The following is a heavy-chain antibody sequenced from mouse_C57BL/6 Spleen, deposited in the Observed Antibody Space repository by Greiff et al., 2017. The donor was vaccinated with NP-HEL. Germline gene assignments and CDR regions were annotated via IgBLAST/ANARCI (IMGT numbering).Heavy chain of an antibody. D-gene: IGHD2-12*01. V-gene: IGHV1-64*01. CDR1: GYTFTSSW. CDR3: ARGSYYYFDY. J-gene: IGHJ2*01. Sequence: QVHVKQPGAELVKPGASVKLSCKASGYTFTSSWMHWVKQRPGQGLEWIGMIHPNSGSTNYNEKFKSKATLTVDKSSSTAYMQLSSLTSEDSAVYYCARGSYYYFDYWGQGTTLTVSS. CDR2: IHPNSGST.